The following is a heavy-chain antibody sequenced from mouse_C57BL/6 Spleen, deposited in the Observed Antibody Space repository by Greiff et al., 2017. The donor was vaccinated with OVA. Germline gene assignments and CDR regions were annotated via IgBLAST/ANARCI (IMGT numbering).Heavy chain of an antibody. Sequence: VQLKESGGGLVKPGGSLKLSCAASGFTFSSYAMSWVRQTPEKRLEWVASISDGGSYTYYPDNVKGRFTISRDNAKNNLYLQMSHLKSEDTAMYYCARGGLQGFAYWGQGTLVTVSA. V-gene: IGHV5-4*01. J-gene: IGHJ3*01. CDR2: ISDGGSYT. CDR3: ARGGLQGFAY. CDR1: GFTFSSYA. D-gene: IGHD2-10*01.